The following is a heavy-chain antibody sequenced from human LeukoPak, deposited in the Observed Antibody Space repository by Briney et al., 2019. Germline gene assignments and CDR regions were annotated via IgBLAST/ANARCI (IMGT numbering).Heavy chain of an antibody. CDR3: AKDLPGQQLVASDLDY. Sequence: PGGSLRLSCAASGFTFSSYGMHWVRQAPGKGLEWVAFIRYDGSNKYYADSVKGRFTISRDNSKNTLYLQMNSLRAEDTAVYYCAKDLPGQQLVASDLDYWGQGTLVTVSS. J-gene: IGHJ4*02. CDR2: IRYDGSNK. D-gene: IGHD6-13*01. CDR1: GFTFSSYG. V-gene: IGHV3-30*02.